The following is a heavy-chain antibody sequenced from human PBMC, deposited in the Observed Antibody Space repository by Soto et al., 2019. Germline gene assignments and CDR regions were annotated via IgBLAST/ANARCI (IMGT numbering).Heavy chain of an antibody. CDR3: ARDCSSTSCYHP. Sequence: GGSLRLSCAASGFTFSSYSMNWVRQAPGKGLEWVSSISTGSSYIYYADSVKGRFTISRDNAKNSLYLQMNSLRAEDTAVYYCARDCSSTSCYHPWGQGTLVTVSS. D-gene: IGHD2-2*01. J-gene: IGHJ5*02. V-gene: IGHV3-21*01. CDR2: ISTGSSYI. CDR1: GFTFSSYS.